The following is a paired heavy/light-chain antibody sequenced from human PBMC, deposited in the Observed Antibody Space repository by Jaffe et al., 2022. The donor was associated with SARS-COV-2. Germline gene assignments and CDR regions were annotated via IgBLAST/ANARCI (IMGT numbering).Light chain of an antibody. J-gene: IGKJ5*01. CDR2: AAS. Sequence: DIQMTQSPSSLSASVGDRVTITCRASQDISYYVAWFQQKPGKAPKSLIYAASSLQSGVPSKFSGSGSGTDFTLTISSLQPEDFATYYCQQYNSYPITFGQGTRLEIK. CDR3: QQYNSYPIT. V-gene: IGKV1-16*02. CDR1: QDISYY.
Heavy chain of an antibody. D-gene: IGHD2-8*02. V-gene: IGHV3-53*01. J-gene: IGHJ6*02. CDR2: IYSGGST. CDR1: GFTVSSNY. Sequence: EVQLVESGGGLIQPGGSLRLSCAASGFTVSSNYMSWVRQAPGKGLEWVSVIYSGGSTYYADSVKGRFTISRDNSKNTLYLQMNSLRAEDTAVYYCARGGGLYPLYYFGMDVWGQGTTVTVSS. CDR3: ARGGGLYPLYYFGMDV.